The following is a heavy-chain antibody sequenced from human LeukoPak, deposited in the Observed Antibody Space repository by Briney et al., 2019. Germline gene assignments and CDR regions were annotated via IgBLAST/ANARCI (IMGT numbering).Heavy chain of an antibody. V-gene: IGHV1-8*01. CDR2: MNPNSGNT. Sequence: ASVKVCSTASGYTFTSYDINWVRQATGQGLEWMGWMNPNSGNTGYAQKFQGRVTMTRNTSISTAYMELSSLRSEDTAVYYCARGQVIVATVDYWGQGTLVTVSS. CDR1: GYTFTSYD. D-gene: IGHD5-12*01. J-gene: IGHJ4*02. CDR3: ARGQVIVATVDY.